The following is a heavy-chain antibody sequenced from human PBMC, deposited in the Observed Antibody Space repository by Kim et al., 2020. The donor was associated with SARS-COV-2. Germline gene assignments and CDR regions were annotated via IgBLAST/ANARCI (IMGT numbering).Heavy chain of an antibody. Sequence: GGSLRLSCAASGFIFHDYAMHWVRQAPGKGLEWVSLISGDGDTIYYSGSMKGRITVSRDNSNNSLYLQMNSLRTEDTALYYCTKDDYNYDFDYWGQGTLVTVSS. CDR1: GFIFHDYA. D-gene: IGHD3-3*01. CDR2: ISGDGDTI. CDR3: TKDDYNYDFDY. J-gene: IGHJ4*02. V-gene: IGHV3-43*02.